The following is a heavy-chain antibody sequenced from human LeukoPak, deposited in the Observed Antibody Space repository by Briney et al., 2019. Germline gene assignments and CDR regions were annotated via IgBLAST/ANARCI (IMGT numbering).Heavy chain of an antibody. Sequence: GGSLRLSCAASGFTFSSYAMHWVRQAPGKGLEWVAVISYDGSNKYYADSVKGRFTTSRDNSKNTLYLQMNSLRAEDTAVYYCAREIPGRIAADCWGQGTLVTVSS. J-gene: IGHJ4*02. CDR3: AREIPGRIAADC. D-gene: IGHD2-15*01. V-gene: IGHV3-30-3*01. CDR2: ISYDGSNK. CDR1: GFTFSSYA.